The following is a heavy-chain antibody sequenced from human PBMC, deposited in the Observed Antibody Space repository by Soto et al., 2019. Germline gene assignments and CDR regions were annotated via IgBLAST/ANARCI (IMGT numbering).Heavy chain of an antibody. CDR3: AMYYYDSSGYPQLFDY. J-gene: IGHJ4*02. Sequence: SETLSLTCTVSGGSISSGDYYWSWIRQPPGKGLEWIGYIHYSGSTYYNPSLKSRVTIQVDTSKNQFSLKLSSVTAADTAVYYCAMYYYDSSGYPQLFDYRGQGTLVTVSS. D-gene: IGHD3-22*01. V-gene: IGHV4-30-4*01. CDR2: IHYSGST. CDR1: GGSISSGDYY.